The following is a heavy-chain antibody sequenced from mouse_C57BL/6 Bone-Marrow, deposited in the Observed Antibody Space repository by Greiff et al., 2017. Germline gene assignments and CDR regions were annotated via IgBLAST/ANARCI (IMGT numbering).Heavy chain of an antibody. J-gene: IGHJ4*01. CDR1: GFTFTDYY. CDR3: ARYTTTVDYAMDY. Sequence: EVQLVESGGGLVQPGGSLSLSCAASGFTFTDYYMSWVRQPPGKALEWLGFIRNKANGYTTESSASVKGRFTISRDNSQSILYLQMNALRAEDSATYYCARYTTTVDYAMDYWGQGTSVTVSS. CDR2: IRNKANGYTT. V-gene: IGHV7-3*01. D-gene: IGHD1-1*01.